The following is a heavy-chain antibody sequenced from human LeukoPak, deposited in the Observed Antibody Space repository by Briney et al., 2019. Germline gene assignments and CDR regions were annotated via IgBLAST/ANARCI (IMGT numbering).Heavy chain of an antibody. D-gene: IGHD3-3*01. J-gene: IGHJ5*02. CDR1: GYTFTSYG. CDR2: ISAYNGNT. CDR3: ARVPLRHRQYHDFWSGLTNWFDP. V-gene: IGHV1-18*01. Sequence: ASVKVSCKASGYTFTSYGISWVRQAPGQGLEWMGWISAYNGNTNYAQKLQGRVTMTTDTSTSTAYMELRSLRSDDTAVYYCARVPLRHRQYHDFWSGLTNWFDPWGQGTLVTVSS.